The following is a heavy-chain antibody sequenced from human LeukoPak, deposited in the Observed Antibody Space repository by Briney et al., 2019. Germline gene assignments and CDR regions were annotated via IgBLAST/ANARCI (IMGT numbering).Heavy chain of an antibody. J-gene: IGHJ4*02. CDR2: INPSGGST. CDR1: GYTFTDYY. CDR3: ARALTMLRGLIMDY. V-gene: IGHV1-46*01. D-gene: IGHD3-10*01. Sequence: ASVKVSCKASGYTFTDYYIHWVRQAPGQGLEWMGIINPSGGSTVYAQKFQGRVTMTRDTSMSTVYMDLSSLRSEDTAVYYCARALTMLRGLIMDYWGQGTLVTVSS.